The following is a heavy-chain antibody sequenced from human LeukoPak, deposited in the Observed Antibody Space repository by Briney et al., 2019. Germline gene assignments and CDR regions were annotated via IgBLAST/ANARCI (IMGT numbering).Heavy chain of an antibody. Sequence: EASVKVSCKASGYTFTGYYMHWVRQAPGQGLEWMGWINPNSGGTNYAQKFQGRATMTRDTSISTAYMELSRLRSDDTAMYYCALTRSHYDFWRSGLDYWGQGTLVTVSS. J-gene: IGHJ4*02. D-gene: IGHD3-3*01. V-gene: IGHV1-2*02. CDR2: INPNSGGT. CDR3: ALTRSHYDFWRSGLDY. CDR1: GYTFTGYY.